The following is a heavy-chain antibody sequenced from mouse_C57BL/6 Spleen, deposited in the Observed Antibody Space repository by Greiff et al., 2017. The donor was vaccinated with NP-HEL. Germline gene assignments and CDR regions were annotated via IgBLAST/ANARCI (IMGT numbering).Heavy chain of an antibody. J-gene: IGHJ4*01. Sequence: EVKLQESGGGLVQPGGSLSLSCAASGFTFTDYYMSWVRQPPGKALEWLGFIRNKANGYTTEYSASVKGRFTISRDKSQSILYLQMNALRAEDSATYYCARYMALYYAMDYWGQGTSVTVSS. V-gene: IGHV7-3*01. CDR2: IRNKANGYTT. CDR1: GFTFTDYY. CDR3: ARYMALYYAMDY.